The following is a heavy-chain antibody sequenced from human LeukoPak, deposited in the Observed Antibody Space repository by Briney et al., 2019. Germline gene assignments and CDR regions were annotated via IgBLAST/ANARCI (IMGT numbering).Heavy chain of an antibody. Sequence: GGFLRLSCAASGFTFSSYAMSWVRQAPGKGLEWVSAISGSGGSTYYTDSVKGRFTISRDNSKNTLYLQMNSLRAEDTAVYYCAKAIVVVTAFTSTDYWGQGTLVTVSS. J-gene: IGHJ4*02. CDR2: ISGSGGST. D-gene: IGHD2-21*02. CDR1: GFTFSSYA. V-gene: IGHV3-23*01. CDR3: AKAIVVVTAFTSTDY.